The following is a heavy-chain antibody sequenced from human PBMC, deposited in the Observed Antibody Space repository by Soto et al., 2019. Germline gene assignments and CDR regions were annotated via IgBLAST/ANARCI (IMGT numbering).Heavy chain of an antibody. CDR1: GFTFSTSA. CDR2: ISYDGSFK. V-gene: IGHV3-30*04. CDR3: ARTSRGPYAFWSGPPQPFDY. D-gene: IGHD3-3*01. Sequence: PGGSLRLSCAASGFTFSTSAMYWVRQAPGQGLEWVSVISYDGSFKYYADSVKGRFTISRDNSKNTLFLQMNSLRAEDTAVYDCARTSRGPYAFWSGPPQPFDYWGQGTLVTFSS. J-gene: IGHJ4*02.